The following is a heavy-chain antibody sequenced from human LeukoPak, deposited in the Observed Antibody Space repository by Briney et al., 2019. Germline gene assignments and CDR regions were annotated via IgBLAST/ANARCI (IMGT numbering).Heavy chain of an antibody. Sequence: PSQTLSLTCTVSGGSISSGGYYWGWIRQPPGKGLEWIGYIYHSGSTYYNPSLKSRVTISVDRSKNQFSLKLSSATAADTAVYYCARDFQNYHGGKWFDPWGQGTLVTVSS. CDR1: GGSISSGGYY. CDR2: IYHSGST. D-gene: IGHD3-16*01. J-gene: IGHJ5*02. V-gene: IGHV4-30-2*01. CDR3: ARDFQNYHGGKWFDP.